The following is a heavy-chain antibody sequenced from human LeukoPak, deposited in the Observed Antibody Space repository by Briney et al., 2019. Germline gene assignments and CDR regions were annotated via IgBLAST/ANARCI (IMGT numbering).Heavy chain of an antibody. CDR3: ARGPQDGYNSNRPFDY. V-gene: IGHV3-7*01. CDR1: GFSFTTYW. J-gene: IGHJ4*02. Sequence: AGGSLRLSCAASGFSFTTYWMSWVRQAPGKGLEWVANIKQDGSEKYYVDSVKGRFTISRDNAKNSLYLQMNSLRAEDTAVYYCARGPQDGYNSNRPFDYWGQGTLVTVSS. CDR2: IKQDGSEK. D-gene: IGHD5-24*01.